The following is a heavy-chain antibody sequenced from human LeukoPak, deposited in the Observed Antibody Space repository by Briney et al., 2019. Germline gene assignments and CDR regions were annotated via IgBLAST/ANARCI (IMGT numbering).Heavy chain of an antibody. J-gene: IGHJ3*02. CDR1: GGSFSGYY. CDR3: ARFGSSTWYKGAFDI. Sequence: SETLSLTCALYGGSFSGYYWSWIRQPPGKGLEWIGEIVHSGNTKYNPSLKSRVTILVDTSKNQFSLNLISVTAADTAVYYCARFGSSTWYKGAFDIWGQGTMVTVAS. CDR2: IVHSGNT. D-gene: IGHD6-13*01. V-gene: IGHV4-34*12.